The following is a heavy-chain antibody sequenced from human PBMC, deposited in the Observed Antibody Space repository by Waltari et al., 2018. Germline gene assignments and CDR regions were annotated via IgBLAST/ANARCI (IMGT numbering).Heavy chain of an antibody. Sequence: QVQLVQSGAEVKKPGASVTVSCKASGYTFTSYGISWVRQAPGQGLEWMGWISAYNGNTNYAQKLQGRVTMTTDTSTSTAYMELRSLRSDDTAVYYCARVSIFGVVIGESYGMDVWGQGTTVTVSS. D-gene: IGHD3-3*01. J-gene: IGHJ6*02. V-gene: IGHV1-18*04. CDR2: ISAYNGNT. CDR3: ARVSIFGVVIGESYGMDV. CDR1: GYTFTSYG.